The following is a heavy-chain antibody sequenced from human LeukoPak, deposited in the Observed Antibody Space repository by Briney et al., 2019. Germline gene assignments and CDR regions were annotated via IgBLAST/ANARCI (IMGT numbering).Heavy chain of an antibody. CDR2: ISHDGVDK. CDR3: AKGGYCSATRCYVGKGMDD. J-gene: IGHJ4*02. D-gene: IGHD2-2*01. Sequence: GGSLRLSCAASGFTFDTYGMHWVRQAPGKGLEWVAVISHDGVDKYYADSVKGRFTISRDNSKNTVSLQVNSLRAEDTAAYYCAKGGYCSATRCYVGKGMDDWGQGTLVTVSS. CDR1: GFTFDTYG. V-gene: IGHV3-30*18.